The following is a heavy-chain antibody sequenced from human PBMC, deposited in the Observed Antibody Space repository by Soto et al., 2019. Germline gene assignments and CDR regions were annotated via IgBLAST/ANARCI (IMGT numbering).Heavy chain of an antibody. CDR1: GGSISSGGYY. CDR3: AREVVYYGSGDNNYYYYGMDV. V-gene: IGHV4-31*03. D-gene: IGHD3-10*01. CDR2: IYYSGST. J-gene: IGHJ6*02. Sequence: SETLSLTCTVSGGSISSGGYYWSWIRQHPGKGLEWIGYIYYSGSTYYNPSLKSRVTISVDTSKNQFSLKLSSVTAADTAVYYCAREVVYYGSGDNNYYYYGMDVRGQGTTVTVSS.